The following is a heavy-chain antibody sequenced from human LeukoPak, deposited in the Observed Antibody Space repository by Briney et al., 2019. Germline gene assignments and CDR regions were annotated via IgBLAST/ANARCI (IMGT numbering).Heavy chain of an antibody. Sequence: ASVKVSCKASGGTFTGYYMHWVRQAPGQGLEWMGGIIPIFGTANYAQKFQGRVTITADESTSTAYMELSSLRSEDTAVYYCARSIVVVTKGGYFDYWGQGTLVTVSS. J-gene: IGHJ4*02. D-gene: IGHD3-22*01. CDR1: GGTFTGYY. CDR2: IIPIFGTA. V-gene: IGHV1-69*13. CDR3: ARSIVVVTKGGYFDY.